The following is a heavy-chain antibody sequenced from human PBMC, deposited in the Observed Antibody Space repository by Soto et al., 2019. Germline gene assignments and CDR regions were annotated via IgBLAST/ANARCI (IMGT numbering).Heavy chain of an antibody. V-gene: IGHV3-23*01. J-gene: IGHJ4*02. Sequence: PEGSLRLSCAASGFTFGSYGMSWVRQAPGKGLEWVSAISASGRSAYYADSVKGRFTISRDNSRNTLYLQMNSLRAEDTAVYFCPSDFVMVPGNIDFWGQGTLVTVSS. CDR3: PSDFVMVPGNIDF. CDR2: ISASGRSA. CDR1: GFTFGSYG. D-gene: IGHD2-15*01.